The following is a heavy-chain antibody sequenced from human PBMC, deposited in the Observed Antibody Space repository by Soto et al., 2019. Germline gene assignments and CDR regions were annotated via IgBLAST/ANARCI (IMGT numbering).Heavy chain of an antibody. V-gene: IGHV5-51*01. CDR3: ARGTADTYYYYGMDV. CDR1: GYSFTSYW. J-gene: IGHJ6*02. CDR2: IYPGDSDT. Sequence: RGESLKISCKGSGYSFTSYWIGWVRQMPGKGLEWMGIIYPGDSDTRYSPSFQGQVTISADKSSSTAYLQWSSLKASDTAMYYCARGTADTYYYYGMDVWGQGTTVTVSS. D-gene: IGHD6-25*01.